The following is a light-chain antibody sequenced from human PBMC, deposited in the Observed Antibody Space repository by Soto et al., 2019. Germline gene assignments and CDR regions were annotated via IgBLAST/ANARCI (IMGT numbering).Light chain of an antibody. V-gene: IGKV3-20*01. CDR1: QSIGNY. CDR2: ATS. J-gene: IGKJ1*01. Sequence: EIVLTQSPGTLCLSPGERATLSCRASQSIGNYLDWYQQKPGQAPRLLIYATSNRATGIPARFSGSGSGTDFTLTINRLEPEDFAVYYCQQFHISRTFGQGTKVDIK. CDR3: QQFHISRT.